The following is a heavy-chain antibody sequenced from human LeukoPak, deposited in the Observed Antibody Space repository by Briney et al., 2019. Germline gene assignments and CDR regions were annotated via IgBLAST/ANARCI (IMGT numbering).Heavy chain of an antibody. Sequence: NSSETLSLTCTVSGGSISSYYWSWIRQPPGKGLEWIGYIYYSGSTNYNPSLKSRVTISVDTSKNQFSLKLSSVTAADTAVYYCATSRRVEYFQHWGQGTLVTVSS. D-gene: IGHD3-3*01. V-gene: IGHV4-59*08. J-gene: IGHJ1*01. CDR2: IYYSGST. CDR1: GGSISSYY. CDR3: ATSRRVEYFQH.